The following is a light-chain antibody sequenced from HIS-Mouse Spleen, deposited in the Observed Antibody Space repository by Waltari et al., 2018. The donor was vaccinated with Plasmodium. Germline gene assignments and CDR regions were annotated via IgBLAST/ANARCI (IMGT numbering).Light chain of an antibody. CDR2: KVS. CDR3: QQRSNWPFT. J-gene: IGKJ3*01. CDR1: QSLVHSDGNTY. V-gene: IGKV2-30*02. Sequence: DVVMTQSPLSLPVTLGQPASISCRSSQSLVHSDGNTYLNWFQQRPGRSPRRLIYKVSNQDSGVPDRFSGSGSGTDFTLTISSLEPEDFAIYYCQQRSNWPFTFGPGTKVDIK.